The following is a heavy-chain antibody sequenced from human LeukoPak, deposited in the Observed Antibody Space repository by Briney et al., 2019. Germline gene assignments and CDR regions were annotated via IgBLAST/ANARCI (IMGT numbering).Heavy chain of an antibody. Sequence: GRSLRLSCAASGFTFSSYGMHWVRQAPGKGLEWVAVISYDGSNKYYADSVKGRFTISRDNSKNTLYLQMNSLRAEDTAVYYCAKDSHSELGYFDYWGQGTLVTVSS. CDR2: ISYDGSNK. V-gene: IGHV3-30*18. J-gene: IGHJ4*02. D-gene: IGHD7-27*01. CDR1: GFTFSSYG. CDR3: AKDSHSELGYFDY.